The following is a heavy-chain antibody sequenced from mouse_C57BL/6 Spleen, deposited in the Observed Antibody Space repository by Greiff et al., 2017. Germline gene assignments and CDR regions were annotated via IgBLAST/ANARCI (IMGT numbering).Heavy chain of an antibody. D-gene: IGHD1-1*01. CDR3: ARSGEIYYYGSSPWTY. Sequence: EVKLQASGPGLVKTSPSLSPPSSVLFYSLPRGYYLNWFRQFPGKKLEWMGYISYEGSNNYNPSLKNRNSLTRDTSKNQFFLKLNSVTTEDTATYYCARSGEIYYYGSSPWTYWGQGTTLTVSS. CDR2: ISYEGSN. J-gene: IGHJ2*01. V-gene: IGHV3-6*01. CDR1: FYSLPRGYY.